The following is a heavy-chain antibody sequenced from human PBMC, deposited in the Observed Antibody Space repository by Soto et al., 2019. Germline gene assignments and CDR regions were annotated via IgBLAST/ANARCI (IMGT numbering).Heavy chain of an antibody. CDR1: GYTFTGYY. Sequence: GASVKVSCKASGYTFTGYYMHWVRQAPGQGLEWMGWINPNSGGTNYAQKFQGWVTMTRDTSISTAYMELSRLRSDDTAVYYCAKDQSLQVSVVGVAATDYWGQGTLVTVSS. CDR2: INPNSGGT. D-gene: IGHD2-15*01. V-gene: IGHV1-2*04. CDR3: AKDQSLQVSVVGVAATDY. J-gene: IGHJ4*02.